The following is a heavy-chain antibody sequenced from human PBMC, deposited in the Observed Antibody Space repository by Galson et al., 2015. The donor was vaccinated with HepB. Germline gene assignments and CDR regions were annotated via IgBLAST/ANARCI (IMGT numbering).Heavy chain of an antibody. V-gene: IGHV3-23*01. Sequence: SLRLSCAASGFTFSNYAMSWVRQAPGKGLEWVATVSASGGSTFYADSVKGRFTISRDNSKNTLYEQMNSLTDEDTAVYYCAKDGIPVQLERRPYFEYWGQGTLVTV. CDR3: AKDGIPVQLERRPYFEY. D-gene: IGHD1-1*01. CDR1: GFTFSNYA. CDR2: VSASGGST. J-gene: IGHJ4*02.